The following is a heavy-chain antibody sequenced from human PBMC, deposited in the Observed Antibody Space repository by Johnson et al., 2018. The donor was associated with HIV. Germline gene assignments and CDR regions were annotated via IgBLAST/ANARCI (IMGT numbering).Heavy chain of an antibody. J-gene: IGHJ3*01. Sequence: VQLVESGGGLVQPGGSLRLSCAASGFTFSGSALHWVRQASGKGLEWVGHIRSKGNNYATAYAASVKGRFTISRDDSQNTAYLQMNRLKTEDTAVYYCTKLVGYCSGGGDYPIKPFDDAFDLGGQGAMVTVSS. CDR3: TKLVGYCSGGGDYPIKPFDDAFDL. V-gene: IGHV3-73*01. CDR2: IRSKGNNYAT. CDR1: GFTFSGSA. D-gene: IGHD2-15*01.